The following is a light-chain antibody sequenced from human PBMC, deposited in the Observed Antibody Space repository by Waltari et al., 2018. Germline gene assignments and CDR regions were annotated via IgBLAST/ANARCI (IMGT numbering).Light chain of an antibody. CDR1: RSDIGTYNL. Sequence: QSALTQPPSASGSPGQSVTISCTGTRSDIGTYNLVSWYQQGPGKAPKLIIYEVTKWPAGVPDRFSGSKSGNTASLTVSGLQADDEADYYCSSYAGSGNVVFGGGTKLTVL. V-gene: IGLV2-8*01. J-gene: IGLJ3*02. CDR2: EVT. CDR3: SSYAGSGNVV.